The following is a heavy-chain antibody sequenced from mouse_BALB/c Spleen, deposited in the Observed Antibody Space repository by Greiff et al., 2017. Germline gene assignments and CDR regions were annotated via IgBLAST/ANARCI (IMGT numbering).Heavy chain of an antibody. Sequence: VQRVESGPGLVAPSQSLSITCTASGFSFTSYGVHWVRQPPGKGLEWLGVIWAGGSTNYNSALMSRLSISKDNSKSQVFLKMNSLQTDDTAMYYCARDPVRRAMDYWGQGTSVTVSS. D-gene: IGHD2-14*01. J-gene: IGHJ4*01. CDR3: ARDPVRRAMDY. V-gene: IGHV2-9*02. CDR1: GFSFTSYG. CDR2: IWAGGST.